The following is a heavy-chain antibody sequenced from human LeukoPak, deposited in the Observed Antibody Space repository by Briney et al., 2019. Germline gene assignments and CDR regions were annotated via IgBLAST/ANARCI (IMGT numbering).Heavy chain of an antibody. CDR1: GGSISSSSYY. CDR2: IYYSGST. V-gene: IGHV4-39*07. CDR3: ARAIVDGSGSYFPAYFDY. Sequence: PSETLSLTCTVSGGSISSSSYYWGWIRQPPGKGLEWIGSIYYSGSTYYNPSLKSRVTISVDTSKNQFSLKLSSVTAADTAVYYCARAIVDGSGSYFPAYFDYWGQGTLVTVSS. J-gene: IGHJ4*02. D-gene: IGHD3-10*01.